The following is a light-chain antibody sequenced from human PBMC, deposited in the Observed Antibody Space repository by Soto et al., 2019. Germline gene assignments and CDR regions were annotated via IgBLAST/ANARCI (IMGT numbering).Light chain of an antibody. V-gene: IGKV3-20*01. J-gene: IGKJ1*01. CDR1: QSVRNNY. Sequence: EIVLTQSPGTLSLSPGERATLSCRASQSVRNNYLAWYQQRPGQAPRLLIYAASSRATGIPDRFSGSGSGTDFTLTISSLQPEDFAMYYCQQYGTSPRTFGQGTKVDIK. CDR3: QQYGTSPRT. CDR2: AAS.